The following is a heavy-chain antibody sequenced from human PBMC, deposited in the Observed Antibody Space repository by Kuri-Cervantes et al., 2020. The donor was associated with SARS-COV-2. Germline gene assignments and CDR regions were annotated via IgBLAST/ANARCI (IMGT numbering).Heavy chain of an antibody. V-gene: IGHV3-21*01. D-gene: IGHD1-1*01. J-gene: IGHJ6*03. CDR2: ISSSGSYI. CDR3: ARVNRQLPLGTYFYNHYMDV. CDR1: GFTFSSST. Sequence: GESLKISCAASGFTFSSSTMNWVRQAPGKGLEWVSYISSSGSYIFYADSVNGRFIISRDNAKNPLYLHINSLRAEDTAVYYCARVNRQLPLGTYFYNHYMDVWGKGTTVTVSS.